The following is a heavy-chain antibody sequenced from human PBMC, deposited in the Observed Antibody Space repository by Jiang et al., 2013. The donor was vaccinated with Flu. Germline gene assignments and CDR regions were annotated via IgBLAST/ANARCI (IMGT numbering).Heavy chain of an antibody. V-gene: IGHV3-48*03. CDR1: GFTFSSYE. Sequence: QLVESGGDLVQPGGSLRLSCTGSGFTFSSYEFNWVRQAPGKGLEWLAYVGSGGSFIFYADSVKGRFTISRDDAKKSVYLQMNSLTAEDTAVYYCAVHGGNYFDYWGQGTRVTVSS. CDR2: VGSGGSFI. J-gene: IGHJ4*02. CDR3: AVHGGNYFDY. D-gene: IGHD3-16*01.